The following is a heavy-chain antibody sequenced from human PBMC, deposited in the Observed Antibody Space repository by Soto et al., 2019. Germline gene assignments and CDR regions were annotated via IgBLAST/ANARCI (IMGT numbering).Heavy chain of an antibody. CDR2: IWYDGSNK. CDR1: GFTFSSYG. CDR3: AREGVIVVEGGYYFDY. D-gene: IGHD3-22*01. V-gene: IGHV3-33*01. Sequence: QVQLVESGGGVVQPGRSLRLSCAASGFTFSSYGMHWVRKAPGKGLEWVAVIWYDGSNKYYADSVKGRFTISRDNSKNTRDLQMNSLRAEDTAVYYCAREGVIVVEGGYYFDYWGQGTLVTVSS. J-gene: IGHJ4*02.